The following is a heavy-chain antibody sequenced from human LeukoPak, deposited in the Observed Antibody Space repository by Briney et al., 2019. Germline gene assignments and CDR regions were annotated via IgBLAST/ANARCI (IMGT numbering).Heavy chain of an antibody. V-gene: IGHV4-59*08. CDR1: GGSISSYY. Sequence: PSETLSLTCTVSGGSISSYYWSWIRLPPGKGLEWIGYIYYSGSTNYNPSLKSRVTISVDTSKNQFSLKLSSVTAADTAVYYCASTGYYDSSGYYDARYYYYYGMDVWGQGTTVTVSS. CDR3: ASTGYYDSSGYYDARYYYYYGMDV. D-gene: IGHD3-22*01. J-gene: IGHJ6*02. CDR2: IYYSGST.